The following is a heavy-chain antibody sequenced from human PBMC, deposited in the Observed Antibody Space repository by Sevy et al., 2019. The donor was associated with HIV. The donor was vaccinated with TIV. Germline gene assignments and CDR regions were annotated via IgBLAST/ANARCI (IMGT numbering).Heavy chain of an antibody. V-gene: IGHV3-7*03. CDR3: AREWGGGYDFWSGYYTAFDI. CDR1: GFTFSSYW. J-gene: IGHJ3*02. Sequence: GGSLRLSCAASGFTFSSYWMSWVRQAPGKGLEWVANIKQDGSEKYYVDSVKGRFTISRDNAKNSRYLQMISLRAEDTAVYYCAREWGGGYDFWSGYYTAFDIWGQGTMVTVSS. D-gene: IGHD3-3*01. CDR2: IKQDGSEK.